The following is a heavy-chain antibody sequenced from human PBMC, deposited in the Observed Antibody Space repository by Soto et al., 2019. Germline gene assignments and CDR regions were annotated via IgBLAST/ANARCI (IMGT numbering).Heavy chain of an antibody. CDR3: AKDPWGYYDSSGYYYRYYYGMDV. D-gene: IGHD3-22*01. CDR2: ISGSGGST. Sequence: LRLSCAASGFTFSSYSMSWVRQAPWKGLEWVSAISGSGGSTYYADSVKGRFTISRDNSKNTLYLQMNSLRAEDTAVYYCAKDPWGYYDSSGYYYRYYYGMDVWGQGTTVTVSS. J-gene: IGHJ6*02. CDR1: GFTFSSYS. V-gene: IGHV3-23*01.